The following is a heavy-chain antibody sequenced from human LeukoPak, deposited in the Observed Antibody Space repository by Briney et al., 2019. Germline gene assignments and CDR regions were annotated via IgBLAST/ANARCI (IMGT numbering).Heavy chain of an antibody. CDR3: ATTGYRGFDI. CDR1: GGSISSYY. Sequence: PSETLSLTCTVSGGSISSYYWSWIRQPPGKGLEWIGYISYSGSTNYNPSLKSRVTISVETSTNQFSLKLSSVTAADTAVYYCATTGYRGFDIWGQGTMVTVSS. V-gene: IGHV4-59*01. CDR2: ISYSGST. D-gene: IGHD5-18*01. J-gene: IGHJ3*02.